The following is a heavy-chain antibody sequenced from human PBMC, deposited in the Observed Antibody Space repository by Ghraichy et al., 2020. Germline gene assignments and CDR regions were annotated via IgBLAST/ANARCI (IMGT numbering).Heavy chain of an antibody. V-gene: IGHV3-64D*06. D-gene: IGHD1-1*01. CDR3: VIGKATAGTKSLSQH. CDR1: GFTFSSYG. Sequence: GGSLRLSCSASGFTFSSYGMHWVRQAPGKGLEYVSAISNTGGSTYYVDSVKGRFTISRDNSKNTLYLQMTSLRTDDTAVYYCVIGKATAGTKSLSQHWGQGTLVTVSS. J-gene: IGHJ1*01. CDR2: ISNTGGST.